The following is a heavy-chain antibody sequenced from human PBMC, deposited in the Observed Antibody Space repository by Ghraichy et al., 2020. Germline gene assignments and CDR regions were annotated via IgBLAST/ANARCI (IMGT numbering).Heavy chain of an antibody. CDR1: GLTFSSQT. Sequence: ETLSLTCAASGLTFSSQTMAWVRQTPVKGLEWVSVISAAGDITYYVDSAKGRFTIARDNFKNTLYLQMNSLRVEDTAIYYCTKVHIGKFENWGQGILVTVSS. CDR2: ISAAGDIT. V-gene: IGHV3-23*01. J-gene: IGHJ4*02. D-gene: IGHD3-10*01. CDR3: TKVHIGKFEN.